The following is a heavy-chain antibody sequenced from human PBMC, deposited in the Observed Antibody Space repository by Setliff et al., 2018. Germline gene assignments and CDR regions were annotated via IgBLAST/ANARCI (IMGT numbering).Heavy chain of an antibody. CDR1: GFTFGSFY. CDR2: IRPDGSET. CDR3: AKDGSGSYDYLDY. J-gene: IGHJ4*02. V-gene: IGHV3-7*03. Sequence: PGGSLRLSCAASGFTFGSFYMTWVRQAPGKGLEWVANIRPDGSETGSVDSVKGRFTISRDNAKNSLYLQMDSLRAEDTAVYYCAKDGSGSYDYLDYWGQGTLVTVSS. D-gene: IGHD6-13*01.